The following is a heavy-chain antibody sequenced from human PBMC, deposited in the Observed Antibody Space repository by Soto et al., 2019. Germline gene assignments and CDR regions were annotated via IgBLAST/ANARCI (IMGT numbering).Heavy chain of an antibody. V-gene: IGHV1-24*01. CDR2: FDLENGET. CDR3: ALEVRRSNQFDH. CDR1: VYTLTELS. Sequence: GXSVKVSCKVSVYTLTELSIHWVRQAPGEGLEWMGGFDLENGETVYAQRFQGRVTMTEESSADTPYMELSSLRSEDTAVYYCALEVRRSNQFDHWGQGTMVTVS. J-gene: IGHJ4*02. D-gene: IGHD3-10*01.